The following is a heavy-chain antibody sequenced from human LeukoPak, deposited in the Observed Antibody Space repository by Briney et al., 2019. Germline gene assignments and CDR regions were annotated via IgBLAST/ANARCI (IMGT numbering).Heavy chain of an antibody. Sequence: PGGSLRLSCATSGFTFSSHAMSWVRQAPGKGLEWVSVISSNVGNTYYADSVKGRFTISRDNSKNTLYLQMNSLRAEDTAVYYCAKKNEYYDILTGYYWVDAFDIWGQGTMVTVSS. CDR3: AKKNEYYDILTGYYWVDAFDI. V-gene: IGHV3-23*01. CDR2: ISSNVGNT. CDR1: GFTFSSHA. J-gene: IGHJ3*02. D-gene: IGHD3-9*01.